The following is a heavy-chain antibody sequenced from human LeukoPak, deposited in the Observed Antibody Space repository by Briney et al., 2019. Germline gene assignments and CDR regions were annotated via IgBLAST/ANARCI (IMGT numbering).Heavy chain of an antibody. V-gene: IGHV3-23*01. Sequence: GGSLRLSCAASGFTFSSYAMSWVRQAPGKGLEWVSATSGSGGSTYYADSVKGRFTISRDNSKNTLYLQMNSLRAEDTAVYYCAKDLKITMVRGFDYWGQGTLVTVSS. J-gene: IGHJ4*02. CDR3: AKDLKITMVRGFDY. D-gene: IGHD3-10*01. CDR2: TSGSGGST. CDR1: GFTFSSYA.